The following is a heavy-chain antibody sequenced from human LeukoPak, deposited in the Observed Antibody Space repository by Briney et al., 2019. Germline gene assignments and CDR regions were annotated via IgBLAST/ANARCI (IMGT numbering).Heavy chain of an antibody. J-gene: IGHJ3*02. CDR1: GGTFSSYA. V-gene: IGHV1-69*13. Sequence: SVKVSCKASGGTFSSYAISWVRHAPGQGLEWMGGIIPIFGTANYAQKFQGRVTITADESTSTAYMELSSLRSEDTAVYYCARDQPQCSTVRCAFDIWGQGTMVTVSS. D-gene: IGHD2-2*01. CDR3: ARDQPQCSTVRCAFDI. CDR2: IIPIFGTA.